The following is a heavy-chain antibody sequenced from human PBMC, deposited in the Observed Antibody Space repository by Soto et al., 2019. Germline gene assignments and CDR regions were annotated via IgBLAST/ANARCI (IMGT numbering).Heavy chain of an antibody. CDR1: GFTFSSYS. CDR2: ISSSSSTI. Sequence: EVQLVESGGGLVQPGGSLRLSCAASGFTFSSYSMNWVRQAPGKGLEWVSYISSSSSTIYYADSVKGRFTISRDNAKNSLYLQMNSLRDEDAAVYYCARDLGYCSGGSCPNWFDPWGQGTLVTVSS. CDR3: ARDLGYCSGGSCPNWFDP. J-gene: IGHJ5*02. V-gene: IGHV3-48*02. D-gene: IGHD2-15*01.